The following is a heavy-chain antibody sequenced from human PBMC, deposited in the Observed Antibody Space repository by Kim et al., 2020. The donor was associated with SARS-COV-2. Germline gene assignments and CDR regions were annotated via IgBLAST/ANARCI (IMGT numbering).Heavy chain of an antibody. J-gene: IGHJ4*02. Sequence: GGSLRLSCAASGFTFSTYAMSWVRQAPGKGLEWVSTVSGSAYNAYYADSAKGRFTFSRDNSKNTLFLQMNSLRAEDTALYYCAKSAGGYYFDYWGQGILV. V-gene: IGHV3-23*01. CDR1: GFTFSTYA. CDR2: VSGSAYNA. CDR3: AKSAGGYYFDY.